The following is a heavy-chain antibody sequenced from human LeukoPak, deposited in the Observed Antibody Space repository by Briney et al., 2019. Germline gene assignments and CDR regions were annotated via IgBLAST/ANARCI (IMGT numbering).Heavy chain of an antibody. J-gene: IGHJ4*02. V-gene: IGHV3-23*01. CDR2: ISGSGGST. D-gene: IGHD6-19*01. CDR3: AKGGSGWYVGLFDY. CDR1: GFTFSSSA. Sequence: PGGSLRLSCAAPGFTFSSSAMSWVRQAPGKGLECVSVISGSGGSTYYADSVKGRFTISRDNAKSTLYLQMNSLRAEDTAVYYCAKGGSGWYVGLFDYWGQGTLVTVSS.